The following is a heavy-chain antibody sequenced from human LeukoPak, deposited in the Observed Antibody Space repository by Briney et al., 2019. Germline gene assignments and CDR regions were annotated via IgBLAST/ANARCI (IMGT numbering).Heavy chain of an antibody. CDR3: AKQLGYCSDGSCYFPY. Sequence: PGGPLRLSCAASGFTFSSSAMSWVGQAPGKGLESVLAISNNGGYTYYADSVQGRFTISRDNSKSTLCLQMNSLRAEDTAVYYCAKQLGYCSDGSCYFPYWGQGTLVTVSS. D-gene: IGHD2-15*01. CDR1: GFTFSSSA. J-gene: IGHJ4*02. CDR2: ISNNGGYT. V-gene: IGHV3-23*01.